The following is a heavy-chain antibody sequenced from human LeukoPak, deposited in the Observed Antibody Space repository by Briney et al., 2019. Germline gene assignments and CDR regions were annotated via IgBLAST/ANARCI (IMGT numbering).Heavy chain of an antibody. J-gene: IGHJ6*02. Sequence: ASVKVSCKASGYTFTSYDINWVRQATGQGLEWMGWMNPNSGNTGYAQKFQGRVTMTRNTSISTAYMELSSLRSEDTAVYYCARGRRTCNWNDGVWYYYGMDVWGQGTTVTVSS. D-gene: IGHD1-1*01. CDR1: GYTFTSYD. V-gene: IGHV1-8*01. CDR3: ARGRRTCNWNDGVWYYYGMDV. CDR2: MNPNSGNT.